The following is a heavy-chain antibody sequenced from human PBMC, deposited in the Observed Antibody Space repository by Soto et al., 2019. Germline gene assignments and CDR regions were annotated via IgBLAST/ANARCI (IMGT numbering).Heavy chain of an antibody. CDR3: ARGWERRDHGIDV. J-gene: IGHJ6*02. D-gene: IGHD1-26*01. CDR2: INTGNANT. Sequence: QVQLVQSGTEEKKPGASVKVSCKASGYTFTSNPMHWVRQAPGQRLEWMGWINTGNANTKYSQKFQGRLTITRDTXASTAYMELRSLRAEDAAVYYCARGWERRDHGIDVWGQGTTVTVSS. V-gene: IGHV1-3*04. CDR1: GYTFTSNP.